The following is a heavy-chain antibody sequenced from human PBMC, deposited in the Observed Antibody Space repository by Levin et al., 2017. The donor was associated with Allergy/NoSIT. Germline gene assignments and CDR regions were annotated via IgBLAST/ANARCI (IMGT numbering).Heavy chain of an antibody. J-gene: IGHJ3*02. CDR3: AREQQLVYAFDI. CDR1: GFTFSSYA. CDR2: ISYDGSNK. Sequence: PGGSLRLSCAASGFTFSSYAMHWVRQAPGKGLEWVAVISYDGSNKYYADSVKGRFTISRDNSKNTLYLQMNSLRAEDTAVYYCAREQQLVYAFDIWGQGTMVTVSS. D-gene: IGHD6-13*01. V-gene: IGHV3-30-3*01.